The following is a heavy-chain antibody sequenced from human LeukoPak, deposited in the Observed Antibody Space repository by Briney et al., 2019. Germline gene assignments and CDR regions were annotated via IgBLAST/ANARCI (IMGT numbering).Heavy chain of an antibody. CDR3: AIVANYGDPWY. V-gene: IGHV3-74*01. J-gene: IGHJ4*02. D-gene: IGHD4-17*01. CDR1: GFTFSSYW. Sequence: GGSLRLSCAASGFTFSSYWMHWVRQAPGKGLVWVSRINSDGSKTSYADSVKGRFTISRDDAKNTLYLQMNSLRAEDTAVYYCAIVANYGDPWYWGQGTLVTDSS. CDR2: INSDGSKT.